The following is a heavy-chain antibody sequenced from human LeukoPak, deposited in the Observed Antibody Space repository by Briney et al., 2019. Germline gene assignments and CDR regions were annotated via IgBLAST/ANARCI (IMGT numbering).Heavy chain of an antibody. CDR1: GYTFISYA. D-gene: IGHD1-26*01. CDR3: ARVVSRGSYRGGLEY. Sequence: GASVKVSCKTSGYTFISYAMNWVRQAPGQGLEWMGWINTNTGNPTYAQGFTGRFVFSLDTSVSTAYLQISSLKAEDTAVYYCARVVSRGSYRGGLEYWGQGTLVTVSS. V-gene: IGHV7-4-1*02. J-gene: IGHJ4*02. CDR2: INTNTGNP.